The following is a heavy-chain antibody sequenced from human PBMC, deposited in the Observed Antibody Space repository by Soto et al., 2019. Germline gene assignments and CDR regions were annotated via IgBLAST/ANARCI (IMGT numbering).Heavy chain of an antibody. Sequence: EVQLVEFGGGMVKPGGSLRLSCAASGFTFSSYSMNWVRQAPGKGLEWVSSISSSSSYIYYADSVKGRFTISRDNAKNSLYLQMNSLRAEDTAVYYCARDRRDGYNFDYWGQGTLVTVSS. CDR3: ARDRRDGYNFDY. D-gene: IGHD5-12*01. CDR2: ISSSSSYI. CDR1: GFTFSSYS. V-gene: IGHV3-21*01. J-gene: IGHJ4*02.